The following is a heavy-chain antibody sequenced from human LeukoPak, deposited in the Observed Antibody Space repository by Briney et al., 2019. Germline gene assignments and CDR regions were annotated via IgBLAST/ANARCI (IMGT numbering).Heavy chain of an antibody. CDR2: INHSGST. D-gene: IGHD3-16*01. Sequence: PSETLSLTCAVYGGSFSGYYWSWIRHPPGKGLEWIGEINHSGSTNYNPSLKSRVTISVDTSKNQFSLKLSSVTAADTAVYYCARGHAFQDYWGQGTLVTVSS. V-gene: IGHV4-34*01. J-gene: IGHJ4*02. CDR1: GGSFSGYY. CDR3: ARGHAFQDY.